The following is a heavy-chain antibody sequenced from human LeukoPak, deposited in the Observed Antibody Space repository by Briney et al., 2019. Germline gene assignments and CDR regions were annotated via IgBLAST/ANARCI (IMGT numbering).Heavy chain of an antibody. J-gene: IGHJ3*02. CDR3: ANPYSSSRDAFDI. CDR2: ISYDGSNK. Sequence: PGRSLRLSCAASGFTFSSYAMHWVRQAPGKGLEWVAVISYDGSNKYYADSVKGRFTISRDNSKNTLYLQMNSLRAEDTAVYYCANPYSSSRDAFDIWGQGTMVTVSS. CDR1: GFTFSSYA. D-gene: IGHD6-13*01. V-gene: IGHV3-30-3*01.